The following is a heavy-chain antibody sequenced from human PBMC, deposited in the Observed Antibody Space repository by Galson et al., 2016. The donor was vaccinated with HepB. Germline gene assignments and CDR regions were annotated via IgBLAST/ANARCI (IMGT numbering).Heavy chain of an antibody. CDR3: AREVRDSPSGGMDV. J-gene: IGHJ6*02. Sequence: CAISGDSVSSNSAAWIWIRQSPSRGLEWLGRTYYRSKWYNDYAVSVKNRITINPDTSKNQFSLQLSSVTPEDKAVYYCAREVRDSPSGGMDVWGQGTTVTVSS. CDR2: TYYRSKWYN. V-gene: IGHV6-1*01. CDR1: GDSVSSNSAA. D-gene: IGHD2-21*01.